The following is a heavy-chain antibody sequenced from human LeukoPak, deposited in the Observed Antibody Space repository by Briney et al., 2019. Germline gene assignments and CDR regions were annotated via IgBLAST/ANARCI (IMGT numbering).Heavy chain of an antibody. Sequence: ASVKVACKASGFTFTGYCMHWMRQAPGQGLEWMGWINPNSGGTNYAQNFQARVTMTRDMSISTVYMELSRLRSDDTAVYYCARGRNIEMTTMSGGSDYWGQGTLVTVSS. V-gene: IGHV1-2*02. CDR2: INPNSGGT. CDR3: ARGRNIEMTTMSGGSDY. J-gene: IGHJ4*02. D-gene: IGHD5-24*01. CDR1: GFTFTGYC.